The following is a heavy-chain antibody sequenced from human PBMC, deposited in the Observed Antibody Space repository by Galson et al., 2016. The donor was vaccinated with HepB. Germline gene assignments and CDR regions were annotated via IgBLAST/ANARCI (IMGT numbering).Heavy chain of an antibody. CDR3: AKDQSDYVWGSYRDGGDY. V-gene: IGHV3-23*01. D-gene: IGHD3-16*02. CDR1: GFTFSHYA. J-gene: IGHJ4*02. Sequence: SLRLSCAASGFTFSHYAMSWVRQAPGKGLEWISVISNSGDTTYYAASERGRFTISRDNSKNTLYLQMTGLRAEDTAVYYCAKDQSDYVWGSYRDGGDYWGQGTLVTASS. CDR2: ISNSGDTT.